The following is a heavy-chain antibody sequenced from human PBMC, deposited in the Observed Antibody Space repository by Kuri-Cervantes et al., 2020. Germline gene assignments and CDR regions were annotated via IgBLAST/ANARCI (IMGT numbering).Heavy chain of an antibody. CDR3: ARGGGYCITTSCPELDY. J-gene: IGHJ4*02. CDR2: INAGNGNT. Sequence: ASVKVSCKASGYTFTNYTMHWVRQAPGQRLEWMGWINAGNGNTKYSQKFQGRVTITRDTSASTAYMELSSLRSEDTAVYYCARGGGYCITTSCPELDYWGQGTLVTVSS. D-gene: IGHD2-2*01. CDR1: GYTFTNYT. V-gene: IGHV1-3*01.